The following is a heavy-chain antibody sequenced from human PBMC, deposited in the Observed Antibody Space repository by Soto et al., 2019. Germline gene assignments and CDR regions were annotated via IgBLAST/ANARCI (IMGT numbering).Heavy chain of an antibody. CDR2: ISAYNGNT. CDR3: ARDSPPAYCGGDCFTYYFDY. Sequence: QVQLVQSGAEVKKPGASVKVSCKASGYTFTSYGISWVRQAPGQGLEWMGWISAYNGNTNYAQKLQGRVTMTTDTYTSTAYMELRSLRSDDTAVYYCARDSPPAYCGGDCFTYYFDYWGQGTLVTVSS. CDR1: GYTFTSYG. V-gene: IGHV1-18*01. D-gene: IGHD2-21*02. J-gene: IGHJ4*02.